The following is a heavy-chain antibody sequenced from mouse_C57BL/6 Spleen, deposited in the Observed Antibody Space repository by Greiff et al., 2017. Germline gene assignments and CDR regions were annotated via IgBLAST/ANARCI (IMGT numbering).Heavy chain of an antibody. D-gene: IGHD1-1*01. V-gene: IGHV5-9*01. CDR2: ISGGGGNT. CDR1: GFTFSSYT. J-gene: IGHJ1*03. CDR3: ASPPLDYGSRWYFDV. Sequence: EVKVVESGGGLVKPGGSLKLSCAASGFTFSSYTMSWVRQTPEKRLEWVATISGGGGNTYYPDSVKGRFTISRDNAKNTLYLQMSSLRSEDTALYYCASPPLDYGSRWYFDVWGTGTTVTVSS.